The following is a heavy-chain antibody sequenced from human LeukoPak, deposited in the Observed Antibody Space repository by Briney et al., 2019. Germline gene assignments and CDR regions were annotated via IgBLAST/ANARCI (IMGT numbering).Heavy chain of an antibody. CDR1: GYTFTGYY. CDR2: INPNSGGT. Sequence: EASVKVSCKASGYTFTGYYMHWVRQAPGQGLEWMGWINPNSGGTNYAQKFQGRVTMTRDTSISTAYMELSRLRSDDTAVYYCARDQEWELLAAFDIWGQGTMVTVSS. V-gene: IGHV1-2*02. CDR3: ARDQEWELLAAFDI. J-gene: IGHJ3*02. D-gene: IGHD1-26*01.